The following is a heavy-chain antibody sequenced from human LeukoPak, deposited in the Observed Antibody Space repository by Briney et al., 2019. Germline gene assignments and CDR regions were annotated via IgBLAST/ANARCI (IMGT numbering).Heavy chain of an antibody. Sequence: PSETLSLTCTVSGGSISSGGYSWSWVRQPPGKGLEWIGYIYHSGSTYYNPSLKSRVTISVDRSKNQFSLKLSSVTAADTAVYYCARGIGLVDYWGQGTLVTVSS. D-gene: IGHD2-15*01. CDR3: ARGIGLVDY. CDR2: IYHSGST. V-gene: IGHV4-30-2*01. CDR1: GGSISSGGYS. J-gene: IGHJ4*02.